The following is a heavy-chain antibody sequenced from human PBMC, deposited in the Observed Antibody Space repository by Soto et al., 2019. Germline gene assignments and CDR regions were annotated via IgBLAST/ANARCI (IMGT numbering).Heavy chain of an antibody. CDR3: AESSYYVILTGYYPDYYYYGMDV. V-gene: IGHV1-69*13. Sequence: GASVKVSCKASGGTFSSYAISWVRQAPGQGLEWMGGIIPIFGTANYAQKFQGRVTITADESTSTAYMELSSLRSEDTAVYYCAESSYYVILTGYYPDYYYYGMDVWGQGATVTVSS. D-gene: IGHD3-9*01. CDR2: IIPIFGTA. J-gene: IGHJ6*02. CDR1: GGTFSSYA.